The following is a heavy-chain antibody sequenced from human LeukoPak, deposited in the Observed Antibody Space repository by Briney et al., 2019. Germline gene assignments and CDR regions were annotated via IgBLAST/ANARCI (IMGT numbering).Heavy chain of an antibody. Sequence: SVTLSLTCAVYGGSFSGYYWSWIRQPPGKGLEWIGEINHSGSTNYNPSLKSRVTISVDTSKNKFSLKLSSVTAADTAVYYCARGSTVVPAASTTYGMDVWGKGTTVTVSS. CDR2: INHSGST. CDR1: GGSFSGYY. CDR3: ARGSTVVPAASTTYGMDV. D-gene: IGHD2-2*01. J-gene: IGHJ6*04. V-gene: IGHV4-34*01.